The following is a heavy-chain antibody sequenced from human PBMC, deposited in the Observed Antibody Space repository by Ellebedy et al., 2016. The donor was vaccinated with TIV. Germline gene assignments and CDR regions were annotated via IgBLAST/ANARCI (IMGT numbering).Heavy chain of an antibody. CDR3: ARRNYYGSGSSMYDY. Sequence: MPSETLSLTCTVSGGSISSYYWSWIRQPPGKGLEWIGYIYYSGSTNYNPSLKSRVTISVDTSKNQFSLKLSSVTAADTAVYYCARRNYYGSGSSMYDYWGQGTLVTVSS. CDR2: IYYSGST. D-gene: IGHD3-10*01. V-gene: IGHV4-59*12. CDR1: GGSISSYY. J-gene: IGHJ4*02.